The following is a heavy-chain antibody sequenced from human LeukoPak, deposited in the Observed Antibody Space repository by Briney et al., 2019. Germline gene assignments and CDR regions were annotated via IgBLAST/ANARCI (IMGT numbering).Heavy chain of an antibody. D-gene: IGHD3-22*01. J-gene: IGHJ4*02. CDR2: FGGSDGNT. V-gene: IGHV3-23*01. CDR3: AKDISRITMIVVAPGRGIDY. CDR1: GFTFSNYA. Sequence: GGSLRLSCEASGFTFSNYAMSWVRQAPGKGLEWVSGFGGSDGNTYYADSVKGRFTISRDNSNNTLYLQMNSLRAEDTAVYYCAKDISRITMIVVAPGRGIDYWGQGTLVTVSS.